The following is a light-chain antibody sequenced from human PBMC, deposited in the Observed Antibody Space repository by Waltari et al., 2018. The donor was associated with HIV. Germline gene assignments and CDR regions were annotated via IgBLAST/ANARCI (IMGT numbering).Light chain of an antibody. Sequence: VVMTQSPLSLPVTLRQSASISCRSSQSLIYNNGTNFLNWFQQRPGQSPRRLIYKVSNRDSVAPDRFGGSGSGTDFTLKISRVEADDVGVYCCMGDTYWPYIFGQGTKLEI. J-gene: IGKJ2*01. V-gene: IGKV2-30*01. CDR2: KVS. CDR1: QSLIYNNGTNF. CDR3: MGDTYWPYI.